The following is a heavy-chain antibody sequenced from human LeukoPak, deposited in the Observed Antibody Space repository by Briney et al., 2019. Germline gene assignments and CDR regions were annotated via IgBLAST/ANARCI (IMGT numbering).Heavy chain of an antibody. CDR1: GYSFTSYW. V-gene: IGHV5-51*01. D-gene: IGHD5-18*01. CDR2: IYPGDSDT. J-gene: IGHJ4*02. Sequence: GESLKVSCKGSGYSFTSYWIGWVRQMPGKGVEGMGIIYPGDSDTRYSPSFQGQVTISADKSISTAYLQWSSLKASDTAMYYCARRGYSYGYDYWGQGTLVTVSS. CDR3: ARRGYSYGYDY.